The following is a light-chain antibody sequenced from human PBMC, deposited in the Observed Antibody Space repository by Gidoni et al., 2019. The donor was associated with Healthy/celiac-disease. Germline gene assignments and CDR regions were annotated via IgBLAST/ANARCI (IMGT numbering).Light chain of an antibody. Sequence: DIHMTQSPSSLSASVGDRVTITCRASQSISSYLNLYQQKPGKAPKLLIYAASSLQSGVPSRFSGSGSGTDFTLTISSLQPEDFATYYCQQSYSTPATFGQGTKVEIK. CDR2: AAS. CDR3: QQSYSTPAT. CDR1: QSISSY. V-gene: IGKV1-39*01. J-gene: IGKJ1*01.